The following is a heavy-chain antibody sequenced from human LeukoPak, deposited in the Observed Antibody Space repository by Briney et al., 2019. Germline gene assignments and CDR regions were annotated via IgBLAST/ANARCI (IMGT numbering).Heavy chain of an antibody. Sequence: SGGSLRLSCEGSAFIFSGHWMNWVRQTPGKGLEWVSAISGTGGTTYYLDSVKGRFTISRDRSTNTLYLQMDSLGAEDTALYYCARSLDVEGTHTWYFGRFDYWGQGTLVTVSS. CDR2: ISGTGGTT. J-gene: IGHJ4*02. D-gene: IGHD6-13*01. CDR1: AFIFSGHW. CDR3: ARSLDVEGTHTWYFGRFDY. V-gene: IGHV3-23*01.